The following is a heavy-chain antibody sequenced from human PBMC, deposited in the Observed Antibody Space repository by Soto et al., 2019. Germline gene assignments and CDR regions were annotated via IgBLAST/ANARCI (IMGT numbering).Heavy chain of an antibody. D-gene: IGHD3-22*01. Sequence: QVQLVQSGAEVKKPGASVKVSCKSSGYTFSSYGISWVRQAPGQGLEWMGWISAYNGKTNYAQKVQGRVNMTTDTSASATYRELRSLRSDDTAVYYCARDTSNDTCYYCYFDYWGQGTVVTVSS. CDR3: ARDTSNDTCYYCYFDY. V-gene: IGHV1-18*01. CDR1: GYTFSSYG. J-gene: IGHJ4*02. CDR2: ISAYNGKT.